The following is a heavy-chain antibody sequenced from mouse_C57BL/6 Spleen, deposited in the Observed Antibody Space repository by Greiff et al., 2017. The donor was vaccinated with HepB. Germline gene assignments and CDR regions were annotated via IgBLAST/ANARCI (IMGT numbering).Heavy chain of an antibody. CDR2: IWGVGST. V-gene: IGHV2-6*01. CDR1: GFSLTSYG. D-gene: IGHD2-4*01. CDR3: ATYDYDGSWFAY. Sequence: VKLVESGPGLVAPSQSLSITCTVSGFSLTSYGVDWVRQSPGKGLEWLGVIWGVGSTNYNSALKSRLSISKDNSKSQVFLKMNSLQTDDTAMYYCATYDYDGSWFAYWGQGTLVTVSA. J-gene: IGHJ3*01.